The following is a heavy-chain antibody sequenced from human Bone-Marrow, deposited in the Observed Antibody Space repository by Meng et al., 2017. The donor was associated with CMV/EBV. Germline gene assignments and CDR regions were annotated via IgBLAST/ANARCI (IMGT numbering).Heavy chain of an antibody. Sequence: GESLKISCAASGFTFSSYAMNWVRQAPGKGLEWVSSISGSGGSTYYADSVKGRFTTSRDNSKNTLYLQMNSLRAEDTYVYYCAGSGGSWGQGTLVTGAS. CDR3: AGSGGS. CDR2: ISGSGGST. CDR1: GFTFSSYA. J-gene: IGHJ4*02. V-gene: IGHV3-23*01. D-gene: IGHD2-15*01.